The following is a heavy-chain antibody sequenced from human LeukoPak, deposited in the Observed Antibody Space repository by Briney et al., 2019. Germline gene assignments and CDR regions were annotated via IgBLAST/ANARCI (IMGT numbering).Heavy chain of an antibody. D-gene: IGHD1/OR15-1a*01. V-gene: IGHV3-49*04. J-gene: IGHJ4*01. CDR1: GFTFGDYA. CDR3: TKEQRGPGGGPRENFDH. Sequence: SGGSLRLSCTASGFTFGDYAMSWVRQAPGKGLEWVGFIRSKAYGGTTDYAASVKGRFTISRDDSKSIAYLQMNSLKTEDSAVDYRTKEQRGPGGGPRENFDHRGQGTLVTVSS. CDR2: IRSKAYGGTT.